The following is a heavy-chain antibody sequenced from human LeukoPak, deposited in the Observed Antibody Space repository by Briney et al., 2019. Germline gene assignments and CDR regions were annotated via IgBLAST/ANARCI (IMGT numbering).Heavy chain of an antibody. J-gene: IGHJ4*02. V-gene: IGHV3-48*01. CDR2: ISAGGATI. D-gene: IGHD1-1*01. CDR3: VRVWRKGGYIYNEY. Sequence: PGGSLRLFRAVSAFTFSDSNMKWVRQAPGRGLEWISYISAGGATIYYADSVKGRFTISRDNAKNSLYLQMNGLKVEDADMYYCVRVWRKGGYIYNEYWGQGAPVTVSS. CDR1: AFTFSDSN.